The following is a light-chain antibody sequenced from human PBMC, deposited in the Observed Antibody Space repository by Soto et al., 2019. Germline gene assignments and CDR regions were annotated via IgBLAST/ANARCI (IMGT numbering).Light chain of an antibody. CDR1: QGISSY. CDR3: QQET. CDR2: AAS. V-gene: IGKV1-9*01. J-gene: IGKJ1*01. Sequence: DIQLTQSPSFLSASVGDRVTITCRASQGISSYLAWYQQKPGKAPKLLIYAASTLQSGVPSRFSGSGSGTEFTLTISSLQPEDFATYYCQQETFGQGPKVEIK.